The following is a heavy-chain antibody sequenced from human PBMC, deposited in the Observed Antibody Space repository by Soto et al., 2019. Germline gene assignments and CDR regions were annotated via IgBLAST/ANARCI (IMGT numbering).Heavy chain of an antibody. J-gene: IGHJ3*02. CDR1: GDYISSYY. CDR2: IYYSGNT. D-gene: IGHD2-15*01. CDR3: ARGRRYCSGGSCHGVYAFDI. V-gene: IGHV4-59*01. Sequence: SETLSLTCTVSGDYISSYYWSWIRRPPGKGLEWIAYIYYSGNTNYNPSLKSRVTISVDTSRTQFSLNLSSVTAADTAVYYCARGRRYCSGGSCHGVYAFDIWGQGTMVTVSS.